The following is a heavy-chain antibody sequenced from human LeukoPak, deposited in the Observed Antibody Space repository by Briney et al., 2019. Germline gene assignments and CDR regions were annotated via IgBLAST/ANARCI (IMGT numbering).Heavy chain of an antibody. CDR3: ARVRSVGGNPHAFNI. V-gene: IGHV3-21*01. J-gene: IGHJ3*02. CDR2: ITSSSYYI. Sequence: GGFLRLSCAASGFTFSTFTMNWVRQAPGKGREWVSSITSSSYYIYYADSVKGRFTISRDNAKNSLYLQMNSLRVEDTALYYCARVRSVGGNPHAFNIWGQRTMVTVSS. CDR1: GFTFSTFT. D-gene: IGHD4-23*01.